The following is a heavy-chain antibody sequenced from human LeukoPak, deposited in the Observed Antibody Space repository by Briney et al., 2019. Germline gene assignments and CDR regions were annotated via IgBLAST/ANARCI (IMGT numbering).Heavy chain of an antibody. V-gene: IGHV3-21*01. Sequence: GGSLRLSCAASGFTFSSYSMSWVRQAPGKGLEWVSSISSSSYYIYYADSVKGRFTFSRDNAKNSLYLQMNSLRAEDTAVYYCARDLYFSPDYWGQGTLVTVSS. CDR3: ARDLYFSPDY. CDR1: GFTFSSYS. J-gene: IGHJ4*02. D-gene: IGHD3-3*01. CDR2: ISSSSYYI.